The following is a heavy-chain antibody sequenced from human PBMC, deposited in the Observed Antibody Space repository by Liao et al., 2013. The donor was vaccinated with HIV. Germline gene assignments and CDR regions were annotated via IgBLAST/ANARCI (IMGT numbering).Heavy chain of an antibody. J-gene: IGHJ3*02. Sequence: QVQLQQWGAGLLKPSDTLSLTCAVSGGSFSNYFWTWIRQPPGKGLEWIGYIYYSGSTYYNPSLKSRVIISVVTSKNQFSLKLSSVTAADTAVYYCARDLVYGGNSPSSVPDAFDIWGQGTMVTVSS. CDR3: ARDLVYGGNSPSSVPDAFDI. CDR1: GGSFSNYF. CDR2: IYYSGST. V-gene: IGHV4-30-4*02. D-gene: IGHD4-23*01.